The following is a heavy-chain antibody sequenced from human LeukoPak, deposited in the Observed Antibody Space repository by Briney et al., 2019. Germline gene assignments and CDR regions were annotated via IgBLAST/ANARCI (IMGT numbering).Heavy chain of an antibody. J-gene: IGHJ4*02. Sequence: GASVKVSCKVSGYTLTELSMHWVRQAPGKGLEWMGGFDPEDGETIYAQKFQGRVTMTEDTSTDTAYMELSSLKSEDTAVYYCATQQSLLEPRFDYWGQGTLVTVSS. V-gene: IGHV1-24*01. CDR2: FDPEDGET. CDR1: GYTLTELS. CDR3: ATQQSLLEPRFDY. D-gene: IGHD1-1*01.